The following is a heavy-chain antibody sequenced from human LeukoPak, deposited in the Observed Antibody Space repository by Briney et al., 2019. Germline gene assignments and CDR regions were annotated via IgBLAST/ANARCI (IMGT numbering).Heavy chain of an antibody. CDR2: ISGSGDTT. V-gene: IGHV3-23*01. CDR1: GFTFSNYA. Sequence: GGSLRVSCVASGFTFSNYAMSWVRLARGTGLEWVSTISGSGDTTYYADSVRGRFTVSRDNSKNTLYLQMNSLRAENTAVYYCARTPQKHCSSTTCYPDYWGQGTLVTVSS. D-gene: IGHD2-2*01. CDR3: ARTPQKHCSSTTCYPDY. J-gene: IGHJ4*02.